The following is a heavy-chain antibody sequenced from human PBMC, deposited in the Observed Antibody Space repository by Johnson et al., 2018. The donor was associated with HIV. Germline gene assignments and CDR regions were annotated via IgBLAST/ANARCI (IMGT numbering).Heavy chain of an antibody. J-gene: IGHJ3*02. Sequence: VQLVESGGGLVQPVGSLRLSCAASGFTFSTYAMSWVRQAPGKGLEWVSVIIGRGGSTAYADSVKGRFTISRDNARNSLSLQMNSLRAEDTAVYYCVREGSEWLAGENTFDIWGQGTMVTVSS. V-gene: IGHV3-23*04. CDR2: IIGRGGST. D-gene: IGHD6-19*01. CDR1: GFTFSTYA. CDR3: VREGSEWLAGENTFDI.